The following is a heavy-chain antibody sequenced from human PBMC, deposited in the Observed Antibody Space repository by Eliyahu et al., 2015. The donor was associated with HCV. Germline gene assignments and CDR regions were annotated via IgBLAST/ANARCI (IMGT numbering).Heavy chain of an antibody. V-gene: IGHV3-21*01. CDR2: ISSSSSYI. Sequence: EVQLMESGGGLVKPGGSLRLSCAASGFTFSSYSMNWVRQAPGKGLEWVSSISSSSSYIYYADSVKGRFTISRDNAKNSLYLQMNSLRAEDTAVYYCARAGYCSGGSCYSGDYWGQGTLVTVSS. J-gene: IGHJ4*02. CDR1: GFTFSSYS. CDR3: ARAGYCSGGSCYSGDY. D-gene: IGHD2-15*01.